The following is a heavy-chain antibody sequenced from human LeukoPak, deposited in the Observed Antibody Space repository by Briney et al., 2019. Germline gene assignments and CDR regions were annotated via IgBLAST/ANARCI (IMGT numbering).Heavy chain of an antibody. J-gene: IGHJ5*02. V-gene: IGHV4-59*01. CDR1: GGSISSYY. CDR3: ARGPRGSGYYYAWFDP. D-gene: IGHD3-22*01. CDR2: IYYSGST. Sequence: SETLSLTCTVSGGSISSYYWSWIRQPPGEGLEWIGYIYYSGSTNYNPSLKSRVTISVDTSKNQFSLKLSSVTAADTAVYYCARGPRGSGYYYAWFDPWGQGTLVTVSS.